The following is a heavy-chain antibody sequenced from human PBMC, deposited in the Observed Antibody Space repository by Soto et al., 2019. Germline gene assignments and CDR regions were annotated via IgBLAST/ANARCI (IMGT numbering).Heavy chain of an antibody. Sequence: QVQLVQSGAEVKKPGASVKVSCKASGYTFTSYGISWVRQAPGQGLERMGWISAYNGNTNYAQKLQGRVTMTTDTSTSTAYMELRSVRPDDTAVDYCARDVSIAVAGNCFDPWGQGTLVTVSS. CDR3: ARDVSIAVAGNCFDP. CDR1: GYTFTSYG. D-gene: IGHD6-19*01. CDR2: ISAYNGNT. J-gene: IGHJ5*02. V-gene: IGHV1-18*01.